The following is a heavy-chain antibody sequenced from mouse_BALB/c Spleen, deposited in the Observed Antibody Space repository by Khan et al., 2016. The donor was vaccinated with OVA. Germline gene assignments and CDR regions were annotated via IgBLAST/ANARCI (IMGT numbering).Heavy chain of an antibody. CDR1: GFTFTDYY. J-gene: IGHJ1*01. Sequence: EVELVESGGGLVQPGGSLRLSCATSGFTFTDYYITWVRQPPGKALEWLGFIRNKANGYSTEYIASVKGRFTVSRANSQSIVYLQMNTLRAEDSATYYCARETVVDIYWYLDVWGAGTTVTVSS. CDR3: ARETVVDIYWYLDV. D-gene: IGHD1-1*01. CDR2: IRNKANGYST. V-gene: IGHV7-3*02.